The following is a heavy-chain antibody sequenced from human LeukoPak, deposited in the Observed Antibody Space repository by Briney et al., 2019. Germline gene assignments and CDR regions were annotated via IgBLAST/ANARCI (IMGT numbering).Heavy chain of an antibody. V-gene: IGHV3-49*04. CDR2: IRSKAYGGTT. D-gene: IGHD3-3*01. Sequence: PGGSLRLSCTASGFTFGDYAMSWVRQAPGKGLEWVGFIRSKAYGGTTEYAASVKGRFTISRDDSKSIAYLQMNSLKTEDTDVYYCTSAATDYYDFWSGYDYWGQGTLVTVSS. CDR3: TSAATDYYDFWSGYDY. J-gene: IGHJ4*02. CDR1: GFTFGDYA.